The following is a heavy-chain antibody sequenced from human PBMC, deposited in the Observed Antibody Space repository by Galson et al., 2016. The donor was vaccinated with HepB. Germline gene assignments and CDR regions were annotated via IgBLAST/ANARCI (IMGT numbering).Heavy chain of an antibody. CDR2: IYSNGAT. V-gene: IGHV3-53*01. J-gene: IGHJ4*02. CDR1: GFSVSSYY. Sequence: SLRLSCAVSGFSVSSYYLSWVRQPPGKGLEWLSVIYSNGATFYADSVRGRFIISRDGSKNKVFLEMNSLRGEDTAMYFCARDGPWWPFDYWGQGTLVTVST. D-gene: IGHD2-8*02. CDR3: ARDGPWWPFDY.